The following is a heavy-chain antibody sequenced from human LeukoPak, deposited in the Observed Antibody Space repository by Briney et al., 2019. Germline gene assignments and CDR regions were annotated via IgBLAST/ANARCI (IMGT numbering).Heavy chain of an antibody. CDR3: AKHYDSSGYYYRRGMDV. V-gene: IGHV3-23*01. CDR1: GFTFSSYA. J-gene: IGHJ6*02. CDR2: ISGSGGST. D-gene: IGHD3-22*01. Sequence: GGSLRLSCAASGFTFSSYAMSWVRQAPGKGLEWVSAISGSGGSTYYADSVKGRFTISRDNSKNTLYLQMNSLRAEDTAVYYCAKHYDSSGYYYRRGMDVWGQGTTVTVSS.